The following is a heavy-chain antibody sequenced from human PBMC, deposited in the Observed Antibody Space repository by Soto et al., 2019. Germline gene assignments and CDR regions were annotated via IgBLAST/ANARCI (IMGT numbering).Heavy chain of an antibody. J-gene: IGHJ5*02. V-gene: IGHV3-30*18. D-gene: IGHD6-13*01. Sequence: QVQLVESGGGVVQPGRSLRLSCAASGFTFSSYGMHWVRQAPGKGLEWVAVISYDGSNKYYADSVKGRFTISRDNSKNTLYLQSNSLRAEDTAVYYCAKEGRHSSSWYAEDNWFDPWGQGTLVTVSS. CDR3: AKEGRHSSSWYAEDNWFDP. CDR2: ISYDGSNK. CDR1: GFTFSSYG.